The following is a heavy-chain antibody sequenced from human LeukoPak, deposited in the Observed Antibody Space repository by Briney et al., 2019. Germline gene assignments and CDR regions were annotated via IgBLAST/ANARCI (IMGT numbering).Heavy chain of an antibody. CDR3: ARGLRVLRFLEWQPFDP. J-gene: IGHJ5*02. D-gene: IGHD3-3*01. Sequence: ASVKVSCKASGYTFTGYYMHWVRQAPGQGLEWMGWINPNSGGTNYAQKFQGRVTMTRDTSISTAYMELSRLRSDDTAVYYRARGLRVLRFLEWQPFDPWGQGTLVTVSS. V-gene: IGHV1-2*02. CDR2: INPNSGGT. CDR1: GYTFTGYY.